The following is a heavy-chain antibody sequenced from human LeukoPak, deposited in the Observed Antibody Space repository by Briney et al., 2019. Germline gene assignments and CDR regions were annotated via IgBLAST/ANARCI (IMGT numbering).Heavy chain of an antibody. CDR1: GFTFSGYF. CDR2: ISSSNSM. V-gene: IGHV3-48*02. D-gene: IGHD3-3*01. CDR3: ARESGFAFRI. Sequence: PGGSLRLSCAASGFTFSGYFMTWVRQAPGKGLEWVSYISSSNSMYYADSVKGRFTISRDNAKNSLYLQMNSLRDEDTALYYCARESGFAFRIWGQGTVVTVSS. J-gene: IGHJ3*02.